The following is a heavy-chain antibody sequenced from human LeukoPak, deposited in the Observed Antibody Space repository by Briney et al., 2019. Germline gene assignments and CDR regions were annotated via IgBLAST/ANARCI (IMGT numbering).Heavy chain of an antibody. Sequence: ASVKVSCKVFGYTFTSHDINWVRQAPGQGLEWMGWLSTDSDDTGYAQKFQGRVSMTRDNSIDTAYMELGGLKSDDTAVYYCARGGAAAETSGFDHWGRGTLVIVSA. J-gene: IGHJ4*02. D-gene: IGHD6-13*01. CDR2: LSTDSDDT. CDR1: GYTFTSHD. CDR3: ARGGAAAETSGFDH. V-gene: IGHV1-8*01.